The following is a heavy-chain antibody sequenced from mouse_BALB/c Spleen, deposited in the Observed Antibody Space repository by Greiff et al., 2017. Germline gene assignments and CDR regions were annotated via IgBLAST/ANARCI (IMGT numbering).Heavy chain of an antibody. V-gene: IGHV3-2*02. D-gene: IGHD2-3*01. CDR2: ISYSGST. CDR1: GYSITSDYA. CDR3: ARDGYYYAMDY. J-gene: IGHJ4*01. Sequence: EVKLEESGPGLVKPSQSLSLTCTVTGYSITSDYAWNWIRQFPGNKLEWMGYISYSGSTSYNPSLKSRISITRDTSKNQFFLQLNSVTTEDTATYYCARDGYYYAMDYWGQGTSVTVSS.